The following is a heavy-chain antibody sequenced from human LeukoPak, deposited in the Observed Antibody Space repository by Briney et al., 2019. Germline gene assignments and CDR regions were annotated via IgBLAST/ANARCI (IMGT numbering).Heavy chain of an antibody. J-gene: IGHJ6*02. V-gene: IGHV3-23*01. CDR3: AKDPPLYDFWSGYGMDV. CDR1: GFNFSSYA. Sequence: GGSLRLSCAASGFNFSSYAMSWVRQAPGKGLEWVSAISGSGGSTYYADSVKGRFTISRDNSKNTLYLQMNSLRAEDTAVYYCAKDPPLYDFWSGYGMDVWGQGTTVTVSS. D-gene: IGHD3-3*01. CDR2: ISGSGGST.